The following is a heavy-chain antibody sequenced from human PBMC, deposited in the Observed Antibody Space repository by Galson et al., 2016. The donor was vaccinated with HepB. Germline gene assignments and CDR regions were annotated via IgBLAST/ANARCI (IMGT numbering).Heavy chain of an antibody. D-gene: IGHD6-13*01. Sequence: SLRLSCAASGFTFDDYAMHWVRQAPGKGLEWVSETSWNSGSIGYADSVKGRFTISRDNDKNSLHLQMNILRAEDTALYYCARGRGSNWRDAFDIWGQGTMVTVSS. J-gene: IGHJ3*02. CDR3: ARGRGSNWRDAFDI. V-gene: IGHV3-9*01. CDR1: GFTFDDYA. CDR2: TSWNSGSI.